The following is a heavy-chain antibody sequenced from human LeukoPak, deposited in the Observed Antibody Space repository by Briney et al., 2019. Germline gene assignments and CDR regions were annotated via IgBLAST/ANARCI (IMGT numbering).Heavy chain of an antibody. CDR1: GFTFSTYG. J-gene: IGHJ4*02. CDR2: IWYYGSNK. Sequence: GGSLRLSCVASGFTFSTYGMHWVRRAPGKGLEWVAFIWYYGSNKYYADSVKGRFTISRDDSKNTLYLQMNSLRVEDTAVYYCRYFLPHFDYWGQGTLVTVSS. V-gene: IGHV3-30*02. D-gene: IGHD2/OR15-2a*01. CDR3: RYFLPHFDY.